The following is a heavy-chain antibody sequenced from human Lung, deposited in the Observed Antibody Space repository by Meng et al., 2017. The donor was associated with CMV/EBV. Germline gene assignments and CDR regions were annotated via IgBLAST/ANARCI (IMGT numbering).Heavy chain of an antibody. CDR1: GFSFSSYA. CDR3: AKVYTSTNWGYYYGMDV. CDR2: IYSGGSDT. V-gene: IGHV3-23*03. Sequence: GESLKISCAASGFSFSSYAMNWVRQAPGRGLEWVSLIYSGGSDTYYVDSVKGRFTISRDDSKNTLYLQMHSLAADDTAIYYCAKVYTSTNWGYYYGMDVWGQGNXVNGSS. J-gene: IGHJ6*02. D-gene: IGHD2-2*01.